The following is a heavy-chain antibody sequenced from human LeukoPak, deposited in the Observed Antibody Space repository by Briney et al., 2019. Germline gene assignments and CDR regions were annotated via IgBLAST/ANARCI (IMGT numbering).Heavy chain of an antibody. Sequence: SETLSLTCSVSRGSISGYYWSWIRQPPGKGLEWIGYIHYSGSTNYNPSLKSRVTISVDTSKNQFSLKLSSVTAADTAVYYCARLPYYGSGSYYNWFDPWGQGTLVTVSS. V-gene: IGHV4-59*08. J-gene: IGHJ5*02. CDR2: IHYSGST. CDR1: RGSISGYY. D-gene: IGHD3-10*01. CDR3: ARLPYYGSGSYYNWFDP.